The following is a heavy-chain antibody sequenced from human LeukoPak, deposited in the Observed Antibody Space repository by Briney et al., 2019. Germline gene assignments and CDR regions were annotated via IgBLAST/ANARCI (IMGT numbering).Heavy chain of an antibody. CDR1: GGSISSSSYY. J-gene: IGHJ4*02. D-gene: IGHD5-12*01. Sequence: SETLSLTCTVSGGSISSSSYYWGWIRQPPGKGLEWIGSIYYSGSTHYNPSLKSRVTISVDTSKDQFSLKLSSVTAADTAVYYCARQNIVATIDYWGQGTLVTVSS. CDR3: ARQNIVATIDY. V-gene: IGHV4-39*01. CDR2: IYYSGST.